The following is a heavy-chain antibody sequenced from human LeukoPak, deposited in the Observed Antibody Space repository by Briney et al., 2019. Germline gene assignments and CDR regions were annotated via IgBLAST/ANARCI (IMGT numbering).Heavy chain of an antibody. V-gene: IGHV3-23*01. D-gene: IGHD6-13*01. CDR2: ISGSGGST. CDR1: GFTFSSYG. Sequence: PGGSLRLSCAASGFTFSSYGMSWVRQAPGKGLEWVSAISGSGGSTYYADSVKGRFTISRDNSKNTLYLQMNSLRAEDTAVYYCAKDKKPSGIAAAGFDYWGQGTLVTVSS. CDR3: AKDKKPSGIAAAGFDY. J-gene: IGHJ4*02.